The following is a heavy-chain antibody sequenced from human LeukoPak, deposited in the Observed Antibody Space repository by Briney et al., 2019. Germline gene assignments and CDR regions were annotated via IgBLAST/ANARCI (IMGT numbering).Heavy chain of an antibody. CDR3: AKEGSTGWLYFFDF. J-gene: IGHJ4*02. CDR2: ISGGGTTT. V-gene: IGHV3-23*01. CDR1: GFTLRSYT. Sequence: HTGGSLRLSCAASGFTLRSYTMNWVRQAPGKGLEWVSTISGGGTTTYYADSVKGRFTISRDNSKNTLYLQMNSLRAEDTAVYYCAKEGSTGWLYFFDFWGQGTLLTASS. D-gene: IGHD2-2*01.